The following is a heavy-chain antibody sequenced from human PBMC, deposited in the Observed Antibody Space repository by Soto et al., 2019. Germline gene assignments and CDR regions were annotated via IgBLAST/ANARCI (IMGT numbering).Heavy chain of an antibody. Sequence: PXESLRLSCGASGVTVSTSAVNWVGQAPGKGLEWVSLISASGRSTDYADSVKGRFTISRDNSKSTLYLQMNSLRADDTAVYYCARDPKSDKLQPDFGMDVWGQGTTVTVSS. J-gene: IGHJ6*02. CDR2: ISASGRST. V-gene: IGHV3-23*01. CDR3: ARDPKSDKLQPDFGMDV. CDR1: GVTVSTSA. D-gene: IGHD2-15*01.